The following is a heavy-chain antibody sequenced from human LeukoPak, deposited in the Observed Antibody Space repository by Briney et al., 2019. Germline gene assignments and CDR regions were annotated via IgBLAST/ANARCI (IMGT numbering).Heavy chain of an antibody. V-gene: IGHV1-2*02. D-gene: IGHD3-3*01. CDR2: ISPNSGGT. CDR3: AREEGVVTLPYDY. J-gene: IGHJ4*02. Sequence: GASVKVSCKASGYTFTGYYMHWVRQAPGQGLEWMGWISPNSGGTNYAQKFQGRVTMTRDTSISTAYMELSRLRSDDTAVYYCAREEGVVTLPYDYWGQGTLVTVSS. CDR1: GYTFTGYY.